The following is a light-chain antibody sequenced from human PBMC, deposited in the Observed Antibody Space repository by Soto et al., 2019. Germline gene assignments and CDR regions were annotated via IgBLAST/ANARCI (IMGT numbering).Light chain of an antibody. CDR2: CAS. CDR3: PDSESSLWT. V-gene: IGKV3-20*01. J-gene: IGKJ1*01. Sequence: EIPCVQSPGRLSLSKGEGATLFCGASQSFSRRYLSWYQQKPGQAPRRLIYCASSRASGIPDRFSGSGSGTDFTTTISFLHAEDVILYCRPDSESSLWT. CDR1: QSFSRRY.